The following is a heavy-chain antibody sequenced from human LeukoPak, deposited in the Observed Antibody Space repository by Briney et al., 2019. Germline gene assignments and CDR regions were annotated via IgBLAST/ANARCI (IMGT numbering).Heavy chain of an antibody. V-gene: IGHV3-9*01. Sequence: GGSLRLSCAASGFTFDDYDMHWVRQAPGKGLEWVSGIRWSSDIMGYADSVKGRFTISRDNAKNSLYLQMNSLRGEDTALYYCTKADCRGDCRTSDFWGQGTLVTVSS. J-gene: IGHJ4*02. CDR2: IRWSSDIM. CDR3: TKADCRGDCRTSDF. D-gene: IGHD2-21*02. CDR1: GFTFDDYD.